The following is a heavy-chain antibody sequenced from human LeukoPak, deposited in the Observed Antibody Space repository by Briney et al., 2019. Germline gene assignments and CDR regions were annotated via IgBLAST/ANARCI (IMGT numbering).Heavy chain of an antibody. CDR1: GFTYSTYW. J-gene: IGHJ4*02. CDR3: ARGPYYGSGSYCDY. V-gene: IGHV3-30-3*01. D-gene: IGHD3-10*01. Sequence: GGSLRLSCVASGFTYSTYWMSWVRQAPGKGLEWVAVISYDGSNKYYADSVKGRFTISRDNSKNTLYLQMNSLRAEDTAVYYCARGPYYGSGSYCDYWGQGTLVTVSS. CDR2: ISYDGSNK.